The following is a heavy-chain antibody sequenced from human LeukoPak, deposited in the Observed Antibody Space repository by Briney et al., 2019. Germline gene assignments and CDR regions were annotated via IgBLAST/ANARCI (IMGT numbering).Heavy chain of an antibody. CDR2: IFSTGAT. J-gene: IGHJ4*02. CDR1: GGSISGHY. Sequence: PSETLSLTCTASGGSISGHYWTWIRLPPGKRLELVGHIFSTGATHYNPSLRGRVTLSVDTSKNQFFLTLTSVNVEDTAVYYCARFSTRFGSGCSEASCYVHYWGQGTQVTVSP. V-gene: IGHV4-59*11. D-gene: IGHD2-2*01. CDR3: ARFSTRFGSGCSEASCYVHY.